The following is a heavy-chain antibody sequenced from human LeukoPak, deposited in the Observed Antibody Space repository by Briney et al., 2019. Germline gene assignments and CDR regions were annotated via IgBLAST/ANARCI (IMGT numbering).Heavy chain of an antibody. CDR2: IYYSGST. V-gene: IGHV4-59*01. CDR1: GGSISSYY. J-gene: IGHJ4*02. Sequence: PSETLSLTCTVSGGSISSYYWSWIRQPPGTGLEWIGYIYYSGSTNYNPSLKSRVTISVDTSKNQFSLKLSSVTAADTAVYYCARGGYYDSSGYYEVLGYWGQGTLVTVSS. CDR3: ARGGYYDSSGYYEVLGY. D-gene: IGHD3-22*01.